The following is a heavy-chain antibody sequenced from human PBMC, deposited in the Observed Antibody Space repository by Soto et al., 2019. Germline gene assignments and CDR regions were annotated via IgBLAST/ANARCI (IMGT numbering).Heavy chain of an antibody. CDR3: ARHTVATPWFDP. V-gene: IGHV4-59*08. D-gene: IGHD6-6*01. CDR2: IYYSGST. Sequence: VQLQESGPGLVKPSETLSLTCTVSGGSISSYYWSWIRQPPGKGLEWIGYIYYSGSTNYNPSLKSRVTISVDTSKNQFSLKLSSVTAADTAVYYCARHTVATPWFDPWGQGTLVTVSS. CDR1: GGSISSYY. J-gene: IGHJ5*02.